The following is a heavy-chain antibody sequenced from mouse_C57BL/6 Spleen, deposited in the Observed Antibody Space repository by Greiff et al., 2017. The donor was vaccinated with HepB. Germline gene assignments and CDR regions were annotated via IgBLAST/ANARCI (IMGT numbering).Heavy chain of an antibody. Sequence: VQLQQSGGDLVKPGGSLKLSCAASGFTFSSYGMSWVRQTPDKRLEWVATISSGGSYTYYPDSVKGRFTISSDNAKNTLYLQMSSLKSEDTAMYYCARPPTAQATFFDYWGQGTTLTVSS. D-gene: IGHD3-2*02. V-gene: IGHV5-6*01. CDR3: ARPPTAQATFFDY. J-gene: IGHJ2*01. CDR2: ISSGGSYT. CDR1: GFTFSSYG.